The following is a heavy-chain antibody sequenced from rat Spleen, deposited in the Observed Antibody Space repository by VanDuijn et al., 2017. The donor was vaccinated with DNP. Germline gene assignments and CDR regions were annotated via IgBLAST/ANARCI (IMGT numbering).Heavy chain of an antibody. CDR3: AREREYMFDY. J-gene: IGHJ2*01. D-gene: IGHD1-11*01. Sequence: EVQLVESGGGLVQPGRSLKLSCAASGFTFTNYDMAWVRQAPKKGLEWVATISTSGGSTYYRDSVKGRFTISRDNAQNTQYLQMDSLRSEDSATYYCAREREYMFDYWGQGVMVTVSS. V-gene: IGHV5S13*01. CDR2: ISTSGGST. CDR1: GFTFTNYD.